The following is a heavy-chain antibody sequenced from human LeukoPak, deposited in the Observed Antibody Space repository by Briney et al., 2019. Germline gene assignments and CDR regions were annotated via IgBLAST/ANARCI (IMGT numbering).Heavy chain of an antibody. CDR3: ARGGSSWYSTEFDP. D-gene: IGHD6-13*01. J-gene: IGHJ5*02. CDR1: GFTFSLYS. CDR2: ISSSSSYI. Sequence: GGSLRLSCAASGFTFSLYSITWVRQTPGRGLEWVSSISSSSSYIYYADSVKGRFTISRDNAKNSLYLQMNSLRAEDTAVYYCARGGSSWYSTEFDPWGQGTLVTVSS. V-gene: IGHV3-21*01.